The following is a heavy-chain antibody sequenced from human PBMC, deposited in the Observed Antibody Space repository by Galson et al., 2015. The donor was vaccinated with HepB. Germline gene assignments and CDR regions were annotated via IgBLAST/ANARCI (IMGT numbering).Heavy chain of an antibody. CDR3: ARDDDGRLLWFGAGLDY. CDR2: ISYDGSNK. V-gene: IGHV3-30-3*01. Sequence: SLRLSCAASGFTFSSYAMHWVRQAPGKGLEWVAVISYDGSNKYYADSVKGRFTISRDNSKNTLYLQMNSLRAEDTAVYYCARDDDGRLLWFGAGLDYWGQVALVSVSS. J-gene: IGHJ4*02. CDR1: GFTFSSYA. D-gene: IGHD3-10*01.